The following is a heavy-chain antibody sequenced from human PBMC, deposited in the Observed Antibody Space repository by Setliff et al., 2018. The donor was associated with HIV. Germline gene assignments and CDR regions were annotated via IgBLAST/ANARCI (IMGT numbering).Heavy chain of an antibody. Sequence: ASVKVSCKASGGTFTSYGMSWVRQAPGQGLEWVGWINTYTGNPTYAQDFTGRFVFSLDTSVSTAYLQISSLKAEDIAVYYCARDGYYYDSSGHLAYYFDYWGQGTLVTVSS. CDR3: ARDGYYYDSSGHLAYYFDY. D-gene: IGHD3-22*01. J-gene: IGHJ4*02. V-gene: IGHV7-4-1*02. CDR1: GGTFTSYG. CDR2: INTYTGNP.